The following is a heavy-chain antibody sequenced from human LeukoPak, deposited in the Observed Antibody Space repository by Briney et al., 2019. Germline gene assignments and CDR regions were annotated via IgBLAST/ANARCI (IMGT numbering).Heavy chain of an antibody. CDR2: IKSKTDGETT. CDR3: TTDLGTYYHGSQRLIPIDY. V-gene: IGHV3-15*01. Sequence: GGSLRLSCVDSGFTFTNAWVSWVRQAPGKGLEWIGHIKSKTDGETTNYAGPVRGRFTISRDDSKSAVYLQMNSLKIEDTAVYYCTTDLGTYYHGSQRLIPIDYWGQGTLVTVSS. J-gene: IGHJ4*02. CDR1: GFTFTNAW. D-gene: IGHD3-10*01.